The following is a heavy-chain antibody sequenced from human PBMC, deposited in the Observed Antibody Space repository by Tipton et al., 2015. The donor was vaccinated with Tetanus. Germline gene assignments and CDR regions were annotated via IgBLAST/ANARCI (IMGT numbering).Heavy chain of an antibody. V-gene: IGHV5-51*01. CDR3: ARVGGGSKWLFDY. CDR2: SFPGESDI. Sequence: QLVQSGAEVKKPGESLKISCKGFGYTFNNYWIGWVRQLPGKGLEWMGISFPGESDIRYSPSFQGRVTISADKSITAAYLQWSSLRASDSAMYYCARVGGGSKWLFDYWGQGTPVIVSS. J-gene: IGHJ4*02. CDR1: GYTFNNYW. D-gene: IGHD3-16*01.